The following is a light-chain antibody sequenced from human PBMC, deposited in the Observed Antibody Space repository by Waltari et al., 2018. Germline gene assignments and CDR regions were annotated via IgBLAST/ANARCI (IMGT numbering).Light chain of an antibody. CDR1: SSNIGAGYD. J-gene: IGLJ3*02. CDR3: QSYDSSLSGAWV. V-gene: IGLV1-40*01. Sequence: QSVLTQPPSVSGAPGQRVTITCPGSSSNIGAGYDLHWFQQLPGTAPKLLIYGNNNRPSGVPDRFSGSKSGTSASLAISGLQAEDEADYHCQSYDSSLSGAWVFGGGTKLTVL. CDR2: GNN.